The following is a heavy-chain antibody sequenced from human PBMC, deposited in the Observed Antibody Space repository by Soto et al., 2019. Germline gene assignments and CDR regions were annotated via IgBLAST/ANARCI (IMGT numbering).Heavy chain of an antibody. CDR2: ISYDGSNK. CDR1: WFTFSSYA. J-gene: IGHJ4*02. D-gene: IGHD1-26*01. CDR3: ARDGLRERVDSRGTEASDY. V-gene: IGHV3-30-3*01. Sequence: TGGSLRLSCAASWFTFSSYAMHCVRQAPCKGLEWVGVISYDGSNKYCADSVKGRSTISRDNSKNTLYLQMNSLRAEDTAVYYCARDGLRERVDSRGTEASDYWGQGTLVTVSS.